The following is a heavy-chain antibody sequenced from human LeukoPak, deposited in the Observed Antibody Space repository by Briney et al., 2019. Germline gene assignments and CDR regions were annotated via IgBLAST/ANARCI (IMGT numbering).Heavy chain of an antibody. CDR3: ARDPLLGPNRRILRSFDM. CDR2: ISSSSSYI. CDR1: GFTFSSYS. Sequence: RTGGSLRLSCAACGFTFSSYSRNWVRQAPGKGLEWVSSISSSSSYIYYTDSVKGRFTISRDNAKNSLYLQMNSLRAEDTAVYYCARDPLLGPNRRILRSFDMWAQGTMVTVSS. D-gene: IGHD3-16*01. V-gene: IGHV3-21*01. J-gene: IGHJ3*02.